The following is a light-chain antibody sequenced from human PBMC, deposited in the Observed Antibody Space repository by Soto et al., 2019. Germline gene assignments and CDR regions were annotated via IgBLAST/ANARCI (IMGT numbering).Light chain of an antibody. CDR2: DAS. V-gene: IGKV3-11*01. J-gene: IGKJ1*01. CDR1: QSVSSY. CDR3: T. Sequence: EIVLTQSPATLSLSPGERATLSCRASQSVSSYLAWYQQKPGQAPRLLIYDASNRATGIPARFSGSGSGTDFTLTISSLEPEDFAVARWTFGQGTKVDIK.